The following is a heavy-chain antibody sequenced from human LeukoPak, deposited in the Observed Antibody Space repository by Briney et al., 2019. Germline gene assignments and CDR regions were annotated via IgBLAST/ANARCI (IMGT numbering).Heavy chain of an antibody. CDR1: GGSFSGYY. CDR3: ARESPYSFDP. V-gene: IGHV4-34*09. CDR2: IYYSGST. D-gene: IGHD4-11*01. Sequence: SETLSLTCAVYGGSFSGYYWSWIRQPPRKGLEWIGYIYYSGSTYYNPSLKSRVTISVDTSKNQFSLKLSSVTAADTAVYYCARESPYSFDPWGQGTLVTVSS. J-gene: IGHJ5*02.